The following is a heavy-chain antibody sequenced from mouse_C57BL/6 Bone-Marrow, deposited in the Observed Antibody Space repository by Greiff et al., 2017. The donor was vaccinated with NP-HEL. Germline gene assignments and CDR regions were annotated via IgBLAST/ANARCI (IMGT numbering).Heavy chain of an antibody. D-gene: IGHD2-4*01. Sequence: EVQLVESGGGLVKPGGSLKLSCAASGFTFSSYAMSWVRQTPEKRLEWVATISDGGSYTYYPDNVKGRFTISRDNAKNNLYLQMSQLKSEDTAMYYCARVGLRAWFAYWGQGTLVTVSA. V-gene: IGHV5-4*01. CDR3: ARVGLRAWFAY. J-gene: IGHJ3*01. CDR1: GFTFSSYA. CDR2: ISDGGSYT.